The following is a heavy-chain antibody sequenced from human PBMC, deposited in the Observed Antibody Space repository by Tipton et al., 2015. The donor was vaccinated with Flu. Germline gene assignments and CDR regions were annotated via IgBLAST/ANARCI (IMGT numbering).Heavy chain of an antibody. D-gene: IGHD2-2*01. V-gene: IGHV4-38-2*02. CDR2: IHRSGNT. CDR1: GDSIGSDYY. Sequence: TLSLTCSVSGDSIGSDYYWGWIRQPPGKGLEWLGNIHRSGNTYYNSSLQSRVTIPIDRSKNQVSLRLVSVTATDTAIYYCARDPSLGMPDYFDYWGQGILVTASS. J-gene: IGHJ4*02. CDR3: ARDPSLGMPDYFDY.